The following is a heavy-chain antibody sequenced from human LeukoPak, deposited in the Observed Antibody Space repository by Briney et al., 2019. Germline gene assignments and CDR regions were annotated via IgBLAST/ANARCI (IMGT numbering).Heavy chain of an antibody. CDR1: GYTFTGYY. CDR2: INPNSGGT. V-gene: IGHV1-2*02. Sequence: ASVKVPCKASGYTFTGYYMHWVRQAPGQGREWMGWINPNSGGTNYAQKFQGRVTMTRATSISTAYMELSRLRSDDTAVYYCARDLTSSGWYADYGMDVWGQGTTVTVSS. D-gene: IGHD6-19*01. J-gene: IGHJ6*02. CDR3: ARDLTSSGWYADYGMDV.